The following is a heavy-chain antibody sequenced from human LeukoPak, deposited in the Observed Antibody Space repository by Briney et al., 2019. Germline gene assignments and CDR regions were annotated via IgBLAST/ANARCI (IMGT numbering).Heavy chain of an antibody. D-gene: IGHD3-10*01. CDR2: INSDGSTT. J-gene: IGHJ3*02. CDR1: RFIFSSYW. Sequence: PGGSLRLSCAASRFIFSSYWMHWVRQAPGKGLVWVSRINSDGSTTTYADSVKGRFTVSRDNAKNTLYLQMNSLRAEDTAVYYCTRDGGYYGSGTGAFGIWGQGTMVTVSS. V-gene: IGHV3-74*01. CDR3: TRDGGYYGSGTGAFGI.